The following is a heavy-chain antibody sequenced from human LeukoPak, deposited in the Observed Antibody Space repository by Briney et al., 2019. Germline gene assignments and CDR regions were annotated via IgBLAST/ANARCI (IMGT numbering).Heavy chain of an antibody. CDR3: AKGIWNYDCFDY. V-gene: IGHV3-23*01. CDR2: ISGSGDTT. D-gene: IGHD1-7*01. Sequence: GGSLRLPCAASGFTFSTYALSWVRQAPGKGLEWVSAISGSGDTTYYADSVKGRFTISRDNSKNTLYLQMNSLRAEDTAVYYCAKGIWNYDCFDYWGQGTLVTVSS. CDR1: GFTFSTYA. J-gene: IGHJ4*02.